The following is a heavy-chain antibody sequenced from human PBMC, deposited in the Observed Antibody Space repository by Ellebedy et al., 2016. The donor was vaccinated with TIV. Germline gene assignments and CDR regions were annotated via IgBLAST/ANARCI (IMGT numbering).Heavy chain of an antibody. Sequence: GSLRLSXTVSGGSVNSAVYYWNWIRQPPGKGLEWIGYIYYSGSPSYHPSLKTRVTMSVDMSKNQFSLKLSSVTAADTAVYFCARGSDTSGYYSRFDYWGQGTLVTVSS. V-gene: IGHV4-61*08. CDR2: IYYSGSP. CDR1: GGSVNSAVYY. CDR3: ARGSDTSGYYSRFDY. J-gene: IGHJ4*02. D-gene: IGHD3-22*01.